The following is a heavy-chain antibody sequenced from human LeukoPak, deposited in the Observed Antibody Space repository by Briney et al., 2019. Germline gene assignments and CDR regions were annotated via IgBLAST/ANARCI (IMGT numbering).Heavy chain of an antibody. CDR1: GFNSSRYA. CDR3: VTDRSRTYAFDI. Sequence: PGGSLRLSCSAPGFNSSRYAMHWFRQAPGKGLEYVSSIHTNGVSTYCADSVKGRFTISRDNSKNTLYLQMSSLRADDTAVYYCVTDRSRTYAFDIWGRGTMVTVSS. J-gene: IGHJ3*02. V-gene: IGHV3-64*03. CDR2: IHTNGVST.